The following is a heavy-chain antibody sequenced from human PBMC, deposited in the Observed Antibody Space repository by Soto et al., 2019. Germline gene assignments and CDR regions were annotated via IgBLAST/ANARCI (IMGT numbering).Heavy chain of an antibody. Sequence: ASVKVSCKASGGTFSSYAISWVRQAPGQGLEWMGGIIPIFGTANYAQKFQGRVTITADESTSTAYMELSSLRSEDTAVYYCARDLGPWELLYYYGMDVWGQGTTVTVSS. CDR1: GGTFSSYA. D-gene: IGHD1-26*01. CDR3: ARDLGPWELLYYYGMDV. V-gene: IGHV1-69*13. CDR2: IIPIFGTA. J-gene: IGHJ6*02.